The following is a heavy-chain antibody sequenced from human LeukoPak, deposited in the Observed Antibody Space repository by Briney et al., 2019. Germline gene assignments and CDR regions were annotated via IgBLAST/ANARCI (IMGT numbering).Heavy chain of an antibody. CDR1: GGSISSYY. Sequence: SETLSLTCTVSGGSISSYYWSWVRQPPGKGLEWIGYIYYSGSTYYNPSLKSRVTISVDTSKNQFSLKLSSVTAADTAVYYCAREGAAYCGGDCYFVYFQHWGQGTLVTVSS. V-gene: IGHV4-59*12. CDR3: AREGAAYCGGDCYFVYFQH. J-gene: IGHJ1*01. CDR2: IYYSGST. D-gene: IGHD2-21*02.